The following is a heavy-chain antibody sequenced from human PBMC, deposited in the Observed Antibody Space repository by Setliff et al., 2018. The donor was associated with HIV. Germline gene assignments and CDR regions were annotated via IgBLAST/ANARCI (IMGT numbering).Heavy chain of an antibody. CDR2: IYYSGST. V-gene: IGHV4-59*01. CDR3: ARGTFGSGRLDP. J-gene: IGHJ5*02. CDR1: GGSISSYY. Sequence: PSETLSLTCTVSGGSISSYYWSWIRQSPGKGLEWLGYIYYSGSTNYNPSLKSRVTISVDTSKNQFSLTLNSVTAADTAVYYCARGTFGSGRLDPWGQGTLVTVSS. D-gene: IGHD3-16*01.